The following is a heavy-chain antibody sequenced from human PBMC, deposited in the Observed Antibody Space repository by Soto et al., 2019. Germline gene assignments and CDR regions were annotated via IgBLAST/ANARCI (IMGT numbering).Heavy chain of an antibody. CDR3: AKWQEGYYYDSSGYYSAY. CDR2: ISGSGGST. CDR1: GFTFSSYA. Sequence: PGGSLRLSCAASGFTFSSYAMSWVRQAPGKGLEWVSAISGSGGSTYYADSVKGRFTVSRDNSKNTLYLQMNSLRAEDTAVYYCAKWQEGYYYDSSGYYSAYWGQGTLVTVSS. J-gene: IGHJ4*02. D-gene: IGHD3-22*01. V-gene: IGHV3-23*01.